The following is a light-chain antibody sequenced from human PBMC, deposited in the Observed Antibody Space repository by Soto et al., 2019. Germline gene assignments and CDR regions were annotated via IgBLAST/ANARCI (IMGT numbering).Light chain of an antibody. CDR1: QSVSSSY. CDR2: GAS. J-gene: IGKJ4*01. CDR3: QKYGSSPLT. Sequence: EIVLTQSPGTLSLSPGERATLSCRASQSVSSSYLAWYQQKPGQAPRLLIYGASSRATGIPDRFSGSGSGTDFTLNISRLEPEDFAVYSCQKYGSSPLTFGGGTKVEIK. V-gene: IGKV3-20*01.